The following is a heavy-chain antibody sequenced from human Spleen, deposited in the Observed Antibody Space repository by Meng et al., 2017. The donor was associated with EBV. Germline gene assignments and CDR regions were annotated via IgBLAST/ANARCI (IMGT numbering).Heavy chain of an antibody. CDR2: INTNTGNP. D-gene: IGHD3-10*01. J-gene: IGHJ5*02. Sequence: EAECKKPGSSFKFSCRLSRYTFTDNALNWVRQAPGQGPEWMGWINTNTGNPTYAQDFTGRIVFSLDTSVSTAYLEIGDLKSDDSAVYYCARARGSLVRGAMFWFDPWGQGTLVTVSS. V-gene: IGHV7-4-1*01. CDR3: ARARGSLVRGAMFWFDP. CDR1: RYTFTDNA.